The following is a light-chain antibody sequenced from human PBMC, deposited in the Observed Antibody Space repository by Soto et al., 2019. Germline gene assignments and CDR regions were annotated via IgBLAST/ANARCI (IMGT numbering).Light chain of an antibody. CDR2: KAS. CDR1: QSISSW. V-gene: IGKV1-5*03. CDR3: QHYNSYSEA. J-gene: IGKJ1*01. Sequence: DIQMTKSTSTLSASVGDRVIITCRASQSISSWLAWYQQKPGKAPKLLIYKASTLKSGVPSRFSGSGSGTEFTLTISSLQPDDFATYYCQHYNSYSEAFGQGTKVDIK.